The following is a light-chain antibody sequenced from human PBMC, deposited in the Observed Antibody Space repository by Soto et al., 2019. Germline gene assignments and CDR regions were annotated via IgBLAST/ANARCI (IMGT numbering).Light chain of an antibody. CDR1: SSDVGSYNL. CDR3: CSYAGRRRV. CDR2: EVS. J-gene: IGLJ1*01. Sequence: QSVLPQPASVSGSPVQSITISCTGTSSDVGSYNLVSWYQQHPGKAPKLMIYEVSKRPSGVSNRFSGSKSGNTASLTISGLQAEDEADYYCCSYAGRRRVFGTGTKVTV. V-gene: IGLV2-23*02.